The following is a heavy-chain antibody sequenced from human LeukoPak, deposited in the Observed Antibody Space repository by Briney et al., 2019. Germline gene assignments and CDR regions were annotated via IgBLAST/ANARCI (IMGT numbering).Heavy chain of an antibody. CDR2: ISAYNGNT. D-gene: IGHD1-26*01. V-gene: IGHV1-18*01. J-gene: IGHJ4*02. CDR1: GYTFTSYG. CDR3: ARDSGSYYTARGDY. Sequence: ASVKVSCKASGYTFTSYGISWVRQAPGQWLELMGGISAYNGNTNYAQKLQGRVTMTTDTSTSTAYMELRSLRSDDTAVYYCARDSGSYYTARGDYWGQGTLVTVSS.